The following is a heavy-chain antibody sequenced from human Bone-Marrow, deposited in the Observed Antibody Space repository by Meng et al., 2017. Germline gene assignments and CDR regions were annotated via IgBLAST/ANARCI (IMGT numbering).Heavy chain of an antibody. V-gene: IGHV3-72*01. J-gene: IGHJ4*02. CDR1: GFILSDHY. Sequence: GESLNTSCAASGFILSDHYMYWVRPAPGKGLEWVGRTRNKANSYTTEYAASVKGRFTISRNDSKNSLYLQMNSLGTEDTAVYYCARVTDSRWSRSYIDYWGQGTLVTVSS. D-gene: IGHD2-15*01. CDR2: TRNKANSYTT. CDR3: ARVTDSRWSRSYIDY.